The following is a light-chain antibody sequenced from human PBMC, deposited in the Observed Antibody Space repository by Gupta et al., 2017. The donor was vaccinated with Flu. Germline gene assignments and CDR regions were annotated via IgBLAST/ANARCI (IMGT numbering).Light chain of an antibody. CDR3: SSYAGSNNLV. J-gene: IGLJ2*01. CDR2: EVT. CDR1: SSDVGGYNY. V-gene: IGLV2-8*01. Sequence: SVTISCTGTSSDVGGYNYVSWYQQHPGKAPKLIIYEVTERPSGVPDRFSGSKSGNTASLTVSGLQAEDEADYYCSSYAGSNNLVFGGGTKLTVL.